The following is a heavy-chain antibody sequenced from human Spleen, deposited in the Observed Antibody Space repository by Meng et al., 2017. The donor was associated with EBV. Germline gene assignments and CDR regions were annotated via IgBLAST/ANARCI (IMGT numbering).Heavy chain of an antibody. J-gene: IGHJ4*02. Sequence: VHLGESGGGVVQPGGSLRLSCAASGFSFSRYWMHWVRQVPGKGLVWVSRTNEDGGITNYADSVKGRFTISRDNTKNTLYLQMNSLRAEDTAVYFCSRDLVGSDDDWGQGTLVTVSS. CDR1: GFSFSRYW. D-gene: IGHD6-25*01. V-gene: IGHV3-74*01. CDR2: TNEDGGIT. CDR3: SRDLVGSDDD.